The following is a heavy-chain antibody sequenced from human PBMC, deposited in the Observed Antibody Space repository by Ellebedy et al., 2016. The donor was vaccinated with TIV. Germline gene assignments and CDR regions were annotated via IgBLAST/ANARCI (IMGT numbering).Heavy chain of an antibody. CDR3: ARDSTNCGGDCYSDCYYGMDV. J-gene: IGHJ6*02. D-gene: IGHD2-21*02. Sequence: GGSLRLSCAASGFTVSSSYMSWVRQAPGKGLQWVAIIYNCGRTYYADPVKGRFTISRDNSNNTLYLQMSSLRAEDTAVYYCARDSTNCGGDCYSDCYYGMDVWGQGTTVTVSS. V-gene: IGHV3-66*03. CDR1: GFTVSSSY. CDR2: IYNCGRT.